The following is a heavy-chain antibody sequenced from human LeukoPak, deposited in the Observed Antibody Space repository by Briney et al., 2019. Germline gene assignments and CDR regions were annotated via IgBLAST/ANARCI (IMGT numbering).Heavy chain of an antibody. D-gene: IGHD3-3*01. CDR1: GYTFTSYA. J-gene: IGHJ5*02. V-gene: IGHV7-4-1*02. CDR3: ARDPRVYYDFWSGYSSYHNWFDP. Sequence: GASVKVSCKASGYTFTSYAMNWVRQAPGQGLEWMGWINTNTGNPTYAQGFAGRFVFSLDTSVSTACLQISSLKAEDTAVYYCARDPRVYYDFWSGYSSYHNWFDPWGQGTLVTVSS. CDR2: INTNTGNP.